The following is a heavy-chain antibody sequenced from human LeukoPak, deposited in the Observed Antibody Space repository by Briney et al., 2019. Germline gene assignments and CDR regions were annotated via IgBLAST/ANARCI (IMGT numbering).Heavy chain of an antibody. Sequence: GGSLRLSCAASGFTFSSYAMSWVRQAPGKGLEWVSAISGSGGSTYYADSVKGRFTISRDNSKNTLYLQMNGLRAEDTAVYYCAKDLLALWFGESPNDAFDIWGQGTMVTVSS. CDR2: ISGSGGST. D-gene: IGHD3-10*01. J-gene: IGHJ3*02. CDR3: AKDLLALWFGESPNDAFDI. CDR1: GFTFSSYA. V-gene: IGHV3-23*01.